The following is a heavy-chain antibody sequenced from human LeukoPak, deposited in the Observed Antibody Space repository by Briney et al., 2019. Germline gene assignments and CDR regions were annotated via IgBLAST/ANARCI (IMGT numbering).Heavy chain of an antibody. Sequence: GGSLRLSCAASGFTFDDYGMSWVCQVPGKGLEWVSGTNWNGGSTGYADSVKGRFTISRDNAKKSLYLQMNSLRAEDTALYHCARVSSGGSFYYFDYWGQGTLVTVSS. D-gene: IGHD6-19*01. J-gene: IGHJ4*02. CDR1: GFTFDDYG. CDR3: ARVSSGGSFYYFDY. CDR2: TNWNGGST. V-gene: IGHV3-20*01.